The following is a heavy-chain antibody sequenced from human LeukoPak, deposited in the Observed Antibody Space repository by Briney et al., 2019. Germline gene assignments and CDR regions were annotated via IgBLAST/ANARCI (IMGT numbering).Heavy chain of an antibody. V-gene: IGHV4-59*01. CDR1: GGSISSYY. D-gene: IGHD4-17*01. CDR3: ARDRAGDYGDYAYYYYMDV. Sequence: PSETLSLTCTVSGGSISSYYWSWIRQPPGKGLEWIGYIYYSGSTNYNPSLKSRVTISVDTSKNQFSLKLSSVTAADTAVYYCARDRAGDYGDYAYYYYMDVWVKGTTVTVSS. J-gene: IGHJ6*03. CDR2: IYYSGST.